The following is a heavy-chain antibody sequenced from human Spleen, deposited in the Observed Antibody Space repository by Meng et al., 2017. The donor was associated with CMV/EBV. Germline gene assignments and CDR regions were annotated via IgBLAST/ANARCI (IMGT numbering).Heavy chain of an antibody. CDR1: FNGTW. D-gene: IGHD3-3*01. Sequence: FNGTWKSWGRRGRGKGLEWVGRSKSETGGGTTNYTAAVKGRCSISRDDSKNTLYLQMSSLKTEDTAMYFCTTDATYYDFWTGYFDDWGQGTMVTVSS. CDR2: SKSETGGGTT. CDR3: TTDATYYDFWTGYFDD. V-gene: IGHV3-15*01. J-gene: IGHJ4*02.